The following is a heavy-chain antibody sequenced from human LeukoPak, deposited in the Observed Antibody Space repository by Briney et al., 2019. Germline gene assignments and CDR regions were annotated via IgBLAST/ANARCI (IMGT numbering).Heavy chain of an antibody. CDR2: ISGSGGST. CDR1: GFTFSSYA. V-gene: IGHV3-23*01. Sequence: QPGGSLRLSCAASGFTFSSYAMSWVRQAPGKGLEWVSAISGSGGSTYYADSVKGRFTTSRDNSKNTLYLQMNSLRAEDTAVYYCAKYEPYYDILTGYSQYYFDYWGQGTLVTVSS. J-gene: IGHJ4*02. D-gene: IGHD3-9*01. CDR3: AKYEPYYDILTGYSQYYFDY.